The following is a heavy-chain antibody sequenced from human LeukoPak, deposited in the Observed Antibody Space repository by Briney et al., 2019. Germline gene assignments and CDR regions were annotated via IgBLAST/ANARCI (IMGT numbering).Heavy chain of an antibody. CDR2: INWNGGST. CDR1: GFTFDDYG. J-gene: IGHJ4*02. V-gene: IGHV3-20*04. CDR3: ARGIHVRSGLSGDY. Sequence: PGGSLRLSCAASGFTFDDYGTSWVRQGPGKGLEWVSGINWNGGSTGYADSVKGRFTISRDNAKNSLYLQMNSLRAEDTALYYCARGIHVRSGLSGDYWGQGTLVTVSS. D-gene: IGHD6-25*01.